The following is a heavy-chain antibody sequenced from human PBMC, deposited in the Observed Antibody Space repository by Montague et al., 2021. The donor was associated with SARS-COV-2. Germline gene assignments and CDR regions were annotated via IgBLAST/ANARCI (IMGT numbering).Heavy chain of an antibody. Sequence: SETLSLTCSVSSDSIISSGYYWSWIRQPPGKELEWIGNIYYSGTTYYNPSLQSRGTISVDTSKNHLSLRLSSVTAADTAVYFCARGMIRGVTTPFDYWGQGSQVTVSS. V-gene: IGHV4-39*02. CDR3: ARGMIRGVTTPFDY. CDR2: IYYSGTT. J-gene: IGHJ4*02. D-gene: IGHD3-10*01. CDR1: SDSIISSGYY.